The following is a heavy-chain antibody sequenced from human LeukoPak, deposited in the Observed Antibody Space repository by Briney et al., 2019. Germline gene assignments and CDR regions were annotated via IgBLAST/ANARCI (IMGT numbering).Heavy chain of an antibody. D-gene: IGHD1-26*01. CDR3: ARGSYSVDY. Sequence: SETLSLTCTVSGGSISSYYWSWIRQSPGKGLEWIGYIYYSGSTNYNPSLKSRVTISVGRSKNQFSLKLSSVTAADTAVYYCARGSYSVDYWGQGTLVTVSS. J-gene: IGHJ4*02. V-gene: IGHV4-59*01. CDR1: GGSISSYY. CDR2: IYYSGST.